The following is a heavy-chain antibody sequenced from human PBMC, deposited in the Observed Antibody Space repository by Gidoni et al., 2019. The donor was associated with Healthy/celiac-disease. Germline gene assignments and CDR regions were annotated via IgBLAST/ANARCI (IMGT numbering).Heavy chain of an antibody. CDR1: GFTFSSYA. V-gene: IGHV3-30-3*01. CDR2: ISYDGSNK. J-gene: IGHJ6*02. CDR3: ARGVGGYCSSTSCYFNGMDV. D-gene: IGHD2-2*01. Sequence: QVQLVESGGGVVQPGRSLRLSCAASGFTFSSYAMLWVRQAPGKGLEWVAVISYDGSNKYYADSVKGRFTISRDNSKNTLYLQMNSLRAEDTAVYYCARGVGGYCSSTSCYFNGMDVWGQGTTVTVSS.